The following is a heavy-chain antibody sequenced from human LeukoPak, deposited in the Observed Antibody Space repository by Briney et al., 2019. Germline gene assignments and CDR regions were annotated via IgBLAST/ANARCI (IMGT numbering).Heavy chain of an antibody. CDR2: ISSSSSYI. J-gene: IGHJ4*02. D-gene: IGHD2-8*01. CDR3: ARRQYAGTYYDDY. CDR1: GFTFSSFN. Sequence: GGSLRLSCAASGFTFSSFNMIWVRQAPGKGLEWVSSISSSSSYIYYADPVKGRFTISRDNAKHSLYLQMNSLRAEDTAVYYCARRQYAGTYYDDYWGQGTLVTVSS. V-gene: IGHV3-21*01.